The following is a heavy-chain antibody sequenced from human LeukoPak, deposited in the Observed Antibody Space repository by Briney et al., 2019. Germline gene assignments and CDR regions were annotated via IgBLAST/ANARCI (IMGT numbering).Heavy chain of an antibody. D-gene: IGHD3-10*01. CDR1: GYTFTDYY. V-gene: IGHV1-2*02. Sequence: ASVKVSCKASGYTFTDYYMHWVRQAPGQGLEWMGRINTNSGDTKYAQRFQGRVTMTRDTSISTAYMELTRLRSDDTAVYYCARAVELLWFGEREYYFDYWGQGTLVTVSS. CDR3: ARAVELLWFGEREYYFDY. J-gene: IGHJ4*02. CDR2: INTNSGDT.